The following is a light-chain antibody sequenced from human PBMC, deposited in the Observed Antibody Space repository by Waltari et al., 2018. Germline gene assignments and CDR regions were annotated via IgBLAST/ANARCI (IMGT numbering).Light chain of an antibody. CDR2: GAS. Sequence: EIVLTQSPGTLSLSPGERATLSCRASQSVSSSYLAWYQQKPGQAPRLLSYGASSRATGIPDRFSGSESGTDFTLTISRLEPEDFAVYYCQQYGSSPPLTFGGGTKVEIK. CDR3: QQYGSSPPLT. CDR1: QSVSSSY. V-gene: IGKV3-20*01. J-gene: IGKJ4*01.